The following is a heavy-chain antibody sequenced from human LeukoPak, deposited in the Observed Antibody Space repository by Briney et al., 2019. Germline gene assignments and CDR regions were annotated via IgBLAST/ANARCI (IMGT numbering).Heavy chain of an antibody. CDR2: ITASGVTT. CDR3: AKYGPQDSGSSHFDY. V-gene: IGHV3-23*01. CDR1: GFTFSSYA. D-gene: IGHD1-26*01. J-gene: IGHJ4*02. Sequence: GGSLRLSCAASGFTFSSYAMSWVRQAPGKGLEWISTITASGVTTYYADSVKGRFTISRGNSKNTLYLQMNSLRAEDTAIYYCAKYGPQDSGSSHFDYWGQGALVTVSS.